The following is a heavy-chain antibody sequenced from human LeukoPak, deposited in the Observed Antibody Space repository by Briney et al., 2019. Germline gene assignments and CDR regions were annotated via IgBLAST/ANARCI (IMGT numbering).Heavy chain of an antibody. J-gene: IGHJ4*02. V-gene: IGHV3-21*06. CDR2: IGTSSTYI. CDR3: VRKMKTGSSSGDYDY. CDR1: GFIFSGHT. D-gene: IGHD1-1*01. Sequence: PGGSLRLSCAASGFIFSGHTMNWVRQAPGRGLEWVSSIGTSSTYIYYAGSVEDRFTISRHNPKNSLFLQMNSLRAEDTAIYYCVRKMKTGSSSGDYDYWGQGTLVTVSS.